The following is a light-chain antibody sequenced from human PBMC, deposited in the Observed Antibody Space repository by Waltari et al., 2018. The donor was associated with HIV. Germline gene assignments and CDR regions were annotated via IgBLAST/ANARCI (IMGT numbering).Light chain of an antibody. CDR3: QSYDSNLSGL. CDR2: GTS. J-gene: IGLJ2*01. V-gene: IGLV1-40*01. CDR1: SSNSGAGYD. Sequence: QSVLTQPPSVSAAPGQRVTISCTGSSSNSGAGYDVHWYQQVPVRAPKVVIYGTSNRPSGVPDRFSGSKSGSSASLVITGLQSEDEADYYCQSYDSNLSGLFGGGTKVTVL.